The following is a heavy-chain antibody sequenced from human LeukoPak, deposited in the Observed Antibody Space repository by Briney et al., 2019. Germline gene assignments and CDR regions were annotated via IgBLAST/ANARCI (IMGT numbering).Heavy chain of an antibody. Sequence: PSDTLSLTCTVSGGAISSSSYYWGLIRQPPGKGLEWIGSICYSGSTYYNPSLKSRVTISIHTSKNQFSLKLSSVTAADTAVYYCASRQVGGPNWGSGVFGPFDPWGQGTLVTVTS. J-gene: IGHJ5*02. V-gene: IGHV4-39*01. CDR3: ASRQVGGPNWGSGVFGPFDP. CDR1: GGAISSSSYY. D-gene: IGHD7-27*01. CDR2: ICYSGST.